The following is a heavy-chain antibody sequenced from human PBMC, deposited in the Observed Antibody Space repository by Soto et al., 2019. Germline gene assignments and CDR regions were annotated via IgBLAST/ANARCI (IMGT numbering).Heavy chain of an antibody. D-gene: IGHD2-2*01. Sequence: GASVELSCTDSGYTFTISGSSWVRQAQGQGLEWMGWISAYNGNTNYAQKLKGRVTMTTDTSTSTAYMELRSLRSDDTAVYYCARDYYYCSSTSCDPHWFDPRGKGTLVTVSS. CDR3: ARDYYYCSSTSCDPHWFDP. J-gene: IGHJ5*02. CDR1: GYTFTISG. V-gene: IGHV1-18*01. CDR2: ISAYNGNT.